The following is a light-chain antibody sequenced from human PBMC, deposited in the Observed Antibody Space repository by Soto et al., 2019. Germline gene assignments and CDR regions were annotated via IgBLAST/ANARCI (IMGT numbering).Light chain of an antibody. V-gene: IGLV1-44*01. CDR3: AAWDDSLNALV. CDR2: SNN. J-gene: IGLJ3*02. Sequence: QSVLTQPPSASGTPGQRVTISCSGSSSNIGSNTVNWYQQLPGTAPKLLIYSNNQRPSGVPDRFSGSKSGTSASLAISGLQSEDEADYYCAAWDDSLNALVFGGGPKLTVL. CDR1: SSNIGSNT.